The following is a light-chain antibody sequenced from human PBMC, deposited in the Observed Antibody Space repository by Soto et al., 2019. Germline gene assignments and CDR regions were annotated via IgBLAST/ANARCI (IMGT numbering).Light chain of an antibody. CDR1: SSDVGSYNY. J-gene: IGLJ2*01. CDR3: SSYTSTNTLI. CDR2: DVS. Sequence: QSALTQPASVSGSPGQSITISCTGTSSDVGSYNYVSWYQQNPGKAPKLLIHDVSNRPSGVSNRFSGSKSGNTASLTISGLQAEDEANYYCSSYTSTNTLIFGGGTKLTVL. V-gene: IGLV2-14*01.